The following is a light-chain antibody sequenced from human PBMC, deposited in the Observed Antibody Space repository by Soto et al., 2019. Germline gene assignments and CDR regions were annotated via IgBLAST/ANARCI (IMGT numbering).Light chain of an antibody. Sequence: QPALTQPPSASGSPGQSVTFSCTGTSSDVGRYNYVSWYQQHPGKAPKLLIYGVTQRPSGVPDRFSGSKSGNTASLTVSGLQDEDEGYYYCSSYAGSNIYVFGTGTKVTVL. V-gene: IGLV2-8*01. J-gene: IGLJ1*01. CDR1: SSDVGRYNY. CDR2: GVT. CDR3: SSYAGSNIYV.